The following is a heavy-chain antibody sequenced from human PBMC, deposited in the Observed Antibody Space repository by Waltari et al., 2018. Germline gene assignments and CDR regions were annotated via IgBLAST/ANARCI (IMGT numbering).Heavy chain of an antibody. CDR1: RGTFKNYA. V-gene: IGHV1-69*13. CDR2: IIPIYGQS. Sequence: QVHLVQSGTELKKPGSSVRVSCRDSRGTFKNYAVTWWRQPLGQGLEWMGSIIPIYGQSNYAQNFQGRLTIAADDSTDTVYMDLSGLRSEDTATYYCATLNSADRDYWGQGTLVTVSP. CDR3: ATLNSADRDY. J-gene: IGHJ4*02.